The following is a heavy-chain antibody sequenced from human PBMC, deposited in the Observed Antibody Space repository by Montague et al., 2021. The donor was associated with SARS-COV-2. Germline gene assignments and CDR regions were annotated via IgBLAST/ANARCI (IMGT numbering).Heavy chain of an antibody. D-gene: IGHD2-15*01. V-gene: IGHV4-39*07. CDR2: IYNSGST. J-gene: IGHJ6*02. CDR3: ARDDSVYHVVTTGLDV. CDR1: GGSISSGSYY. Sequence: SETLSLTCIVSGGSISSGSYYWGWVRQPPGKGLEWIGNIYNSGSTYYNPSLESRVTISVDTSKNQFSLKLSSVTAADTAVYYCARDDSVYHVVTTGLDVWGQGTTVTVSS.